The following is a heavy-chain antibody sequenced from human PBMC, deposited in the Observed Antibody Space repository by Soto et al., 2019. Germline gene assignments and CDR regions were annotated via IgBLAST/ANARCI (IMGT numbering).Heavy chain of an antibody. D-gene: IGHD3-22*01. CDR3: AHRRSTYYYDSTFDP. V-gene: IGHV2-5*02. CDR1: GFSLSTSGVG. Sequence: QITLKESGPTLVKPTQTLTLTCTFSGFSLSTSGVGVGWIRQPPGKALEWLALIYWDDAKRYSPSLKSRLTITTDTSKNQVVLTMTNMDPADTATYYCAHRRSTYYYDSTFDPLGQGTLVTVSS. J-gene: IGHJ5*02. CDR2: IYWDDAK.